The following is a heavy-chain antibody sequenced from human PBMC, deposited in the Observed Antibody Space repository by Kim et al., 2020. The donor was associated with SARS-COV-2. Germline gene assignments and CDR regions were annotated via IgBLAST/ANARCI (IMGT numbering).Heavy chain of an antibody. CDR2: IYPGDSDT. Sequence: GESLKISCKGSGYSFTSYWIGWVRQMPGKGLEWMGIIYPGDSDTRYSPSFQGQVTISADKSISTAYLQWSSLKASDTAMYYCARLPPRGVPPYYYYGMDVWGQGTTVTVSS. CDR1: GYSFTSYW. J-gene: IGHJ6*02. V-gene: IGHV5-51*01. CDR3: ARLPPRGVPPYYYYGMDV. D-gene: IGHD3-10*01.